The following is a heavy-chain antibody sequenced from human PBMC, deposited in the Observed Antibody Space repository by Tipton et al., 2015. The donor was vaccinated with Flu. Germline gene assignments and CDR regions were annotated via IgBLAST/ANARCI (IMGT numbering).Heavy chain of an antibody. CDR2: INPSGGST. D-gene: IGHD4-11*01. Sequence: QLVQSGPEVKKPGASVKVSCKASGYTFTSYYMHWVRQAPGQGLEWMGIINPSGGSTSYAQKFQGRVTMTRDTSTSTAYMELSSLRSDDTAVYYCATGYSNFPGLRWGQGTLVTVSS. CDR1: GYTFTSYY. V-gene: IGHV1-46*01. J-gene: IGHJ4*02. CDR3: ATGYSNFPGLR.